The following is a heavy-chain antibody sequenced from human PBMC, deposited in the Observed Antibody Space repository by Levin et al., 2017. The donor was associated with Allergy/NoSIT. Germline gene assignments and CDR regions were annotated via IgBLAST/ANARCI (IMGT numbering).Heavy chain of an antibody. V-gene: IGHV3-7*02. J-gene: IGHJ4*02. Sequence: GESLKISCEGSGFTFSKYWMTWVRQAPGKGLEWVANINQDGSEMHYVDSVKGRFTISRDNANNSFYLQMTSVRVEDTAVYYCASPWIGDHWGQGTLVIVSS. CDR1: GFTFSKYW. D-gene: IGHD5-12*01. CDR3: ASPWIGDH. CDR2: INQDGSEM.